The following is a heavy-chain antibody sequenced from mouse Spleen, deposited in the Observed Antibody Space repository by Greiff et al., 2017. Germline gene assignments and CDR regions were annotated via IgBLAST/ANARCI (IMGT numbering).Heavy chain of an antibody. V-gene: IGHV3-6*01. D-gene: IGHD3-1*01. CDR1: GYSITSGYY. CDR2: ISYDGSN. Sequence: EVKLMESGPGLVKPSQSLSLTCSVTGYSITSGYYWNWIRQFPGDKLEWMGYISYDGSNNYNPSLKNRISITRDTSKNQFFLKLNSVTTEDTATYYCASPTARATFAYWGQGTLVTVSA. CDR3: ASPTARATFAY. J-gene: IGHJ3*01.